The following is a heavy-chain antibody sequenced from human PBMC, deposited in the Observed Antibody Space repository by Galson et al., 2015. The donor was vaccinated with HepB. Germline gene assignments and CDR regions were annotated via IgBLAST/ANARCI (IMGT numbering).Heavy chain of an antibody. J-gene: IGHJ4*02. CDR1: GYTLSEVS. CDR2: LDPEDGEK. Sequence: SVKVSCKVSGYTLSEVSMHWVRQAPGKGLEWMGGLDPEDGEKIYAQKFQGRVTMTEDTSTDTAYMELSSLRSEDTAVYYCATPTPRWELSGSGVLFDYWGQGTLVTVSS. CDR3: ATPTPRWELSGSGVLFDY. V-gene: IGHV1-24*01. D-gene: IGHD1-26*01.